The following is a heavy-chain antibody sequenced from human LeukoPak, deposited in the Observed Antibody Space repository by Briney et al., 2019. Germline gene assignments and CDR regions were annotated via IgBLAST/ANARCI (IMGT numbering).Heavy chain of an antibody. J-gene: IGHJ4*02. CDR1: GFTFSSYA. CDR3: ARDPRALYTVVTHFDY. Sequence: GRSLRLSCAASGFTFSSYAMHWVRQAPGKGLEWVAVISDDGSNKYYADSVKGRFTISRDNAKNSLYLQMNSLRAEDTAVYYCARDPRALYTVVTHFDYWGQGTLVTVSS. D-gene: IGHD4-23*01. CDR2: ISDDGSNK. V-gene: IGHV3-30-3*01.